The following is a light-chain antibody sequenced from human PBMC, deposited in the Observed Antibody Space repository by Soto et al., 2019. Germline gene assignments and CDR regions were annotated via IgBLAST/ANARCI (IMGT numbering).Light chain of an antibody. V-gene: IGKV4-1*01. CDR2: WAS. Sequence: DIVMTQSPDSLAVSLGERATINCKSSQSVLYSSNNKNYLAWYQQKPGQPPKLLIYWASTRESGVPDRFSGSGSGTDFTITISSLQAEDVTVYYCQQYYSTRRTFGQGTKLEIK. CDR1: QSVLYSSNNKNY. CDR3: QQYYSTRRT. J-gene: IGKJ2*01.